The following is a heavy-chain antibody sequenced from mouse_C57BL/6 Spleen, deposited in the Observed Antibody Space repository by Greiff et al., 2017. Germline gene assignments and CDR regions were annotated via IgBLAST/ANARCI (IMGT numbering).Heavy chain of an antibody. V-gene: IGHV1-64*01. J-gene: IGHJ4*01. Sequence: QVHVKQPGAELVKPGASVKLSCKASGYTFTSYWIHWVKQRPGQGLEWIGMIHPNSGSTNYNEKFKSKATLTVDKSSSTAYMQLSSLTTEDSAVYDCARGDPMDYWGQGTSVTVAS. CDR3: ARGDPMDY. D-gene: IGHD3-3*01. CDR1: GYTFTSYW. CDR2: IHPNSGST.